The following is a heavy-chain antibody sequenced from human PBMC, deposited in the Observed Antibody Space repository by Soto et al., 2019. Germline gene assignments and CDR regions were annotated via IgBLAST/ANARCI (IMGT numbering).Heavy chain of an antibody. V-gene: IGHV3-7*03. CDR3: TRGPPGGYGMDV. CDR1: GFTFNSYW. CDR2: IKEDGSER. J-gene: IGHJ6*02. Sequence: PGASLRLSCAAPGFTFNSYWMSWVRQAPGKGLEWVAKIKEDGSERYYVDSVKGRFTISRDNAKNSLYLQMEGLRVEDTAVYYCTRGPPGGYGMDVWGQGTTVTVSS. D-gene: IGHD3-16*01.